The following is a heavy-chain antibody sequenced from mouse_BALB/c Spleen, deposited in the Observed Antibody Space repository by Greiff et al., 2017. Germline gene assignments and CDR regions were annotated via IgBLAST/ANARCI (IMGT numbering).Heavy chain of an antibody. CDR1: GYTFTSYW. Sequence: QVQLQQPGAELVKPGASVKLSCKASGYTFTSYWMHWVKQRPGQGLEWIGEIDPSDSYTNYNQKFKGKATLTVDKSSSTAYMQLSSLTSEDSAVYYCASGNYYAMDYWGQGTSVTVSS. CDR2: IDPSDSYT. D-gene: IGHD2-1*01. V-gene: IGHV1-69*02. CDR3: ASGNYYAMDY. J-gene: IGHJ4*01.